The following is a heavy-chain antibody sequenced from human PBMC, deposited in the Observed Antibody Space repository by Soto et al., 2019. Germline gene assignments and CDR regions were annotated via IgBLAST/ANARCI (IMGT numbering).Heavy chain of an antibody. CDR2: IYTGGTT. V-gene: IGHV3-53*01. D-gene: IGHD5-12*01. J-gene: IGHJ4*02. CDR1: GFTVSSSNY. Sequence: PGGYLRLSCVVSGFTVSSSNYMSWVRQAPGKGLEWVSVIYTGGTTYYADSVKGRFTISRDNSKNTLYLQMNSLRAEDTAVYYCHGYGYWGQGTLVTVSS. CDR3: HGYGY.